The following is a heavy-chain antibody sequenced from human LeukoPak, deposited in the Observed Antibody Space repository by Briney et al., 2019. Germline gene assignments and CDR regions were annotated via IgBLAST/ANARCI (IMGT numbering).Heavy chain of an antibody. CDR3: ARAGYYYDSKRKFDP. CDR2: INHSGSI. J-gene: IGHJ5*02. Sequence: PSETLSLTCTVYGGSFSGYYWSWIRQPPGRGLEWIGEINHSGSINYNPSLKSRVTISVDTSKNQFSLKLSSVTAADTAVYYCARAGYYYDSKRKFDPWAREPWSPSPQ. CDR1: GGSFSGYY. V-gene: IGHV4-34*01. D-gene: IGHD3-22*01.